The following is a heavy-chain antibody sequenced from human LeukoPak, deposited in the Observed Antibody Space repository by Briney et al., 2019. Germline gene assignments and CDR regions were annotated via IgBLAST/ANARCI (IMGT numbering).Heavy chain of an antibody. CDR2: IYYTGST. D-gene: IGHD3-10*01. Sequence: SETLSLTCTVSGASISSYYWNWIRQPPGKGLEWIGYIYYTGSTNYNPSLKSRVTISVDKSKTQFSLKLSSVTAADTAVYYCARTYGSADYYYYYMDVWGKGTTVTVSS. V-gene: IGHV4-59*12. J-gene: IGHJ6*03. CDR3: ARTYGSADYYYYYMDV. CDR1: GASISSYY.